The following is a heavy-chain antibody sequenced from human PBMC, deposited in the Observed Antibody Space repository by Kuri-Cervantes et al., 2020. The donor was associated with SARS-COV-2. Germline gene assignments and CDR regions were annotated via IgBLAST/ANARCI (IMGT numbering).Heavy chain of an antibody. CDR3: ARAITRWVVPAAMVDY. V-gene: IGHV1-46*01. D-gene: IGHD2-2*01. J-gene: IGHJ4*02. Sequence: ASVKVSCKASGYTFTSYYMHWVRQAPGQGLEWMGIINPSGGSTSYAQKFQGRVTMTRDTSTSTVYMELSSLRSDDTAVYYCARAITRWVVPAAMVDYWGQGTLVTVSS. CDR1: GYTFTSYY. CDR2: INPSGGST.